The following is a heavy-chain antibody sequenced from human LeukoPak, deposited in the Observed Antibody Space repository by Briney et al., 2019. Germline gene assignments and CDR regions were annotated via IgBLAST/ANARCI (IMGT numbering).Heavy chain of an antibody. J-gene: IGHJ5*02. CDR2: IYYSGST. CDR3: ARGIYWFDP. CDR1: GGSISSYY. Sequence: SETLSLTCTVSGGSISSYYWSWIRQPPGKGLEWIGYIYYSGSTNYNPSLKSRVTISVDTSKNQFSLKLSSVTAADTAVYYCARGIYWFDPWGQGTLVTVSS. V-gene: IGHV4-59*08.